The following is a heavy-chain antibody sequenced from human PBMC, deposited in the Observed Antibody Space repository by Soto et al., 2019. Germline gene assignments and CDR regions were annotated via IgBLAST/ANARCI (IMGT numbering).Heavy chain of an antibody. CDR2: ITWNSGKI. V-gene: IGHV3-9*01. Sequence: EVQLVESGENLLNPGGPLSFSCAAPEFTFHNYAISGVRKGPGKGLRRVIGITWNSGKIEYADLVKARFTISRDNAKNSVHLQMSSLRPEDTALYYCARGEVAGSRGYFAYWGQGTRVTVSS. CDR3: ARGEVAGSRGYFAY. D-gene: IGHD2-15*01. J-gene: IGHJ4*02. CDR1: EFTFHNYA.